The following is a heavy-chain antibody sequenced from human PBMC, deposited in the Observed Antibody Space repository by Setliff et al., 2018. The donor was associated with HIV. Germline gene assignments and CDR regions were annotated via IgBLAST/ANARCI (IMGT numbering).Heavy chain of an antibody. Sequence: GASVKVSCKASGDTFNSHAISWVRQAPGQGLEWMGGIIPIFGTPNYAQKFKGRLTITADRSTTTVHMELSGLTSDDTAMYYCAREVREYRHFDKTYYTYMDVWGKGTTVTVSS. D-gene: IGHD3-3*01. J-gene: IGHJ6*04. CDR1: GDTFNSHA. CDR3: AREVREYRHFDKTYYTYMDV. V-gene: IGHV1-69*06. CDR2: IIPIFGTP.